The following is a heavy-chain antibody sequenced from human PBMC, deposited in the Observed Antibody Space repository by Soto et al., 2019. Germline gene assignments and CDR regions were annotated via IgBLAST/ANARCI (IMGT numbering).Heavy chain of an antibody. D-gene: IGHD2-21*01. V-gene: IGHV1-18*01. CDR2: ISAYNGNT. CDR3: ARLIVVPTADAFDI. J-gene: IGHJ3*02. CDR1: WYTFTSYG. Sequence: PSGKVSSRASWYTFTSYGISWVRQAPGQGLEWMGWISAYNGNTNYAQKLQGRVTMATDTSTSTAYMELRSLRSDDTAVYYCARLIVVPTADAFDIWGQGTMVTVS.